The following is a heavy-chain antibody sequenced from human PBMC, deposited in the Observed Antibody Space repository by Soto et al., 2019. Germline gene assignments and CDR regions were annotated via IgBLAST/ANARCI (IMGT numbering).Heavy chain of an antibody. CDR3: ARHLRATQFDT. CDR1: GYSFTNYW. J-gene: IGHJ4*01. Sequence: PGESLKISCEVSGYSFTNYWIGWVRQMPGKGLEWMGIIYPGDSDTRYSPSFQGQVTISADKSISTAYLQWSSLKASDTAIYYCARHLRATQFDTGGQGTLVTVSS. V-gene: IGHV5-51*01. D-gene: IGHD2-15*01. CDR2: IYPGDSDT.